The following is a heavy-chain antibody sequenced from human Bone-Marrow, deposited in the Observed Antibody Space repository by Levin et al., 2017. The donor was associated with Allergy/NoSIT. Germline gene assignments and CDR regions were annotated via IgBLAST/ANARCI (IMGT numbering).Heavy chain of an antibody. V-gene: IGHV1-8*01. CDR2: MNPSSGDT. CDR3: ARGGNWFDP. Sequence: AGGSLRLSCNPSGYSFTSYDINWVRQATGQGLEWMGWMNPSSGDTGYAQKFQGRLTMTRNTSKRTVYMELSSLRSEDTAVYYCARGGNWFDPWGQGTLVTVSS. CDR1: GYSFTSYD. J-gene: IGHJ5*02.